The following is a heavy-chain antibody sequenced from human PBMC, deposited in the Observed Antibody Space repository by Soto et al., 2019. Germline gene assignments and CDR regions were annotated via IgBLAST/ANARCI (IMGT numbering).Heavy chain of an antibody. Sequence: QVQLVQSGAEVKKPGASVKVSRKASGFAFSNSRISWVRQAPGQGPEWMGWIRVYNGDTKYAQKFQGRLTMTTDTSTSTAYMELRSLRSDDTAVYFCASADYGDDDYWGQGTLVTVSS. J-gene: IGHJ4*02. D-gene: IGHD4-17*01. CDR3: ASADYGDDDY. CDR2: IRVYNGDT. CDR1: GFAFSNSR. V-gene: IGHV1-18*01.